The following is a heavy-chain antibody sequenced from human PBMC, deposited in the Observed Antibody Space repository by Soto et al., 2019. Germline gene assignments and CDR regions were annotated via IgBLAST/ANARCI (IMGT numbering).Heavy chain of an antibody. CDR2: MNPNSGNT. Sequence: GASVKVSCKASGYTFTSYDINWVRQDTGQGLEWMGWMNPNSGNTGYAQKFQGRVTMTRNTSISTAYMELSSLRSEDTAVYYCARGSHNPSECITIFGVVIYYYYGMDVWGQGTTVTVSS. J-gene: IGHJ6*02. D-gene: IGHD3-3*01. V-gene: IGHV1-8*01. CDR1: GYTFTSYD. CDR3: ARGSHNPSECITIFGVVIYYYYGMDV.